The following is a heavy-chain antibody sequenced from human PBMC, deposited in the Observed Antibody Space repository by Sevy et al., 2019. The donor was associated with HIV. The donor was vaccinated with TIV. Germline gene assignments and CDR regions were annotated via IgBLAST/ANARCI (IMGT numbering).Heavy chain of an antibody. V-gene: IGHV3-30*18. Sequence: GGSLRLSCAASGFTFSSYGMHWVRQAPGKGLEWVAVISYDGSNKYYADSVKGRFTISRDNSKNTLYLQMNSLRAEDTAGYYCAKDPYYYDSSGYYYDYWGQGTLATVSS. CDR1: GFTFSSYG. CDR3: AKDPYYYDSSGYYYDY. D-gene: IGHD3-22*01. CDR2: ISYDGSNK. J-gene: IGHJ4*02.